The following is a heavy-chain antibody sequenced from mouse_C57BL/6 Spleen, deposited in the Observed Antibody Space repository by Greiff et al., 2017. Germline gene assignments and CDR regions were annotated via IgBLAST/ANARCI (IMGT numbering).Heavy chain of an antibody. J-gene: IGHJ1*03. CDR3: TREQTVVARGYCDV. V-gene: IGHV5-9-1*02. CDR2: ISSGGDYI. D-gene: IGHD1-1*01. CDR1: GFTFSSYA. Sequence: EVKLMESGEGLVKPGGSLKLSCAASGFTFSSYAMSWVRQTPEKRLEWVAYISSGGDYIYYADTVKGRFTISRDNARNTLYLQMSSLKSEDTAMYYCTREQTVVARGYCDVWGTGTTVTVSS.